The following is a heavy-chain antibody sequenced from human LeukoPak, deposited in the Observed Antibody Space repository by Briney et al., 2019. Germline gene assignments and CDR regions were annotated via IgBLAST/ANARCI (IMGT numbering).Heavy chain of an antibody. D-gene: IGHD3-10*01. V-gene: IGHV3-23*01. CDR2: ISGSGGST. CDR1: GFTFSSYA. J-gene: IGHJ3*02. CDR3: AKGGAVRGVHDAFDI. Sequence: GSLRLSCAASGFTFSSYAMSWVRQGPGKGLEWVSAISGSGGSTYYADSVKGRFTISRDNSKNTLYLQMNSLRAEDTAVYYCAKGGAVRGVHDAFDIWGQGTMVTVSS.